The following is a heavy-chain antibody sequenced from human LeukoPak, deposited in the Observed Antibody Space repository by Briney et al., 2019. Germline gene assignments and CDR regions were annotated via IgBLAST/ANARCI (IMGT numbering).Heavy chain of an antibody. CDR2: IKYDGSST. CDR1: GFTFSSYW. CDR3: ARVTDVRYFDWVTREGYFDY. V-gene: IGHV3-74*01. D-gene: IGHD3-9*01. J-gene: IGHJ4*02. Sequence: PGGSLRLSCAASGFTFSSYWMHWVRQAPGKGLVWVSRIKYDGSSTNYADSVKGRFTISRDNAKNSLYLQMNSLRAEDTAVYYCARVTDVRYFDWVTREGYFDYWGQGTLVTVSS.